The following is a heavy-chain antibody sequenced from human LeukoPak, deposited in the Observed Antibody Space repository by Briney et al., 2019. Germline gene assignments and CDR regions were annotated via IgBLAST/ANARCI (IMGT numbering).Heavy chain of an antibody. V-gene: IGHV3-33*01. CDR1: GFTFSSYG. CDR3: ARGQGSGANEGDWYFDL. Sequence: PGGSLRLSCAASGFTFSSYGMHWVRQAPGKGLEWVAVIWYDGSNKYYADSVKGRFTISRDNSKNTQYLQMNSLRAEDTAVYYCARGQGSGANEGDWYFDLWGRGTLVTVSS. D-gene: IGHD4/OR15-4a*01. J-gene: IGHJ2*01. CDR2: IWYDGSNK.